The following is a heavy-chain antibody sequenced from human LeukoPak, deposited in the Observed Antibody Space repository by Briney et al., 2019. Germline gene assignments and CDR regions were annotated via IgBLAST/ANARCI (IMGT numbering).Heavy chain of an antibody. V-gene: IGHV3-13*01. CDR3: IRIRTGEHQYGMDV. Sequence: GGSLRLSCTASGFTFSTYDMHWVRQATGKGLEWASAIDTVGNTYYAGSVKGRFTISRENAWNSLYLQMGSLRDGDTAVYYCIRIRTGEHQYGMDVWGQGTTVTVSS. CDR1: GFTFSTYD. D-gene: IGHD7-27*01. J-gene: IGHJ6*02. CDR2: IDTVGNT.